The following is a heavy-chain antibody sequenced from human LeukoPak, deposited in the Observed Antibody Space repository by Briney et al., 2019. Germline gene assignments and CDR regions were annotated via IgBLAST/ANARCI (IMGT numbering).Heavy chain of an antibody. CDR1: GFTFSSYA. CDR3: TKGGFKYFDWSYFDY. Sequence: PGGSLRLSCAASGFTFSSYAMYWVRQAPGKGLEWVALISYDGSYQYSADFVRGRFTISRDNSRNSLYLQMNSLRAEDTAFYYCTKGGFKYFDWSYFDYWGQGTLVTVSS. J-gene: IGHJ4*02. CDR2: ISYDGSYQ. D-gene: IGHD3-9*01. V-gene: IGHV3-30*18.